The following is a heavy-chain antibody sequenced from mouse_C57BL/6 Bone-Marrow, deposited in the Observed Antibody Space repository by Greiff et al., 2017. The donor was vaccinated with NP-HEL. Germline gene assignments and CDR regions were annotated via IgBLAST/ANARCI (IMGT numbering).Heavy chain of an antibody. D-gene: IGHD1-1*01. Sequence: QVQLQQPGAELVKPGASVKLSCKASGYTFTSYWMHWVKQRPGQGLEWIGMIHLNSGSTNYNEKFKSKATLTVDKSSSTAYMQLSSLTSEDSAVYYCANYYGRSSYYYAMDYWGQGTSVTVSS. CDR1: GYTFTSYW. J-gene: IGHJ4*01. CDR3: ANYYGRSSYYYAMDY. CDR2: IHLNSGST. V-gene: IGHV1-64*01.